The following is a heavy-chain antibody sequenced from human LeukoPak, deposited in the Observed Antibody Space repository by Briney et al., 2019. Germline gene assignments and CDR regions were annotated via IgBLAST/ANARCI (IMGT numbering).Heavy chain of an antibody. CDR2: IWPGDSNT. V-gene: IGHV5-51*01. CDR3: ARFVGACSGGSCYSDY. Sequence: GESLKISCKGSGYSFSSSWIGWVRQMPGKGLEWMGIIWPGDSNTRYTPSFQGQVTIPADKSTSTAYLQWSSLKASDTAMYYCARFVGACSGGSCYSDYWSQGTLVTVSS. J-gene: IGHJ4*02. D-gene: IGHD2-15*01. CDR1: GYSFSSSW.